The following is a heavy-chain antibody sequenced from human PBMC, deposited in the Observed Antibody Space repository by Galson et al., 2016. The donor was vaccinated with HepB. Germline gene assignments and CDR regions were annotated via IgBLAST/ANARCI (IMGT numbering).Heavy chain of an antibody. CDR2: IDPSDSYT. D-gene: IGHD3-9*01. CDR3: ARVGSDILTGSDNWFDP. Sequence: QSGAEVKKPRESLRISCKGSGYSFTNYWISWVRQMPGKGLEWMGRIDPSDSYTNYSPSFQGHVTFSADKSLSTVYLHWSSLKASDTAMYYCARVGSDILTGSDNWFDPWGQGTLVTVSS. J-gene: IGHJ5*02. CDR1: GYSFTNYW. V-gene: IGHV5-10-1*01.